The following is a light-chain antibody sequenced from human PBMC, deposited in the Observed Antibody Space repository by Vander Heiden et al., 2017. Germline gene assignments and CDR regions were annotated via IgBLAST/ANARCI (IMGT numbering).Light chain of an antibody. J-gene: IGKJ2*01. V-gene: IGKV1-5*01. CDR2: DAS. CDR3: QQDINYSHT. CDR1: QNINTW. Sequence: DIQMTQSPSILSASIGDRVTITCRASQNINTWLAWYQQIPGRAPSLLISDASKLKSGVPSRFSGSGSGTEFTLTISSLQSDDFALYFCQQDINYSHTFGQGTNTEIK.